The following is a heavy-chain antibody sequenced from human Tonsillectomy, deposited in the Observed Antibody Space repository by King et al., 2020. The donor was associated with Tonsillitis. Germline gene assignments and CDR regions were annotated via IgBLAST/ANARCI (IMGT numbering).Heavy chain of an antibody. CDR2: INAKSGGT. J-gene: IGHJ3*02. V-gene: IGHV1-2*02. D-gene: IGHD6-13*01. CDR3: ARDPSRGAATADDAFDI. Sequence: VQLVQSGAEVKKPGASVKVSCKASGYTLTDYYMHWVRQAPGLGLEWMGWINAKSGGTNYAQKFQGRVTMTRDTSISTAYMELSRVRSDDTAVYYCARDPSRGAATADDAFDIWGQGTMVTVS. CDR1: GYTLTDYY.